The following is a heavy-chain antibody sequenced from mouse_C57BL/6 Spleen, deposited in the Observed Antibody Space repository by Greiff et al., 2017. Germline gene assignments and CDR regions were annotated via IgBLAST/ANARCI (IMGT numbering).Heavy chain of an antibody. CDR1: GFNIKDYY. CDR3: TPNWLAGDY. J-gene: IGHJ4*01. V-gene: IGHV14-1*01. Sequence: VQLKQSGAELVRPGASVKLSCTASGFNIKDYYMHWVKQRPEQGLEWIGRLDPEDGDTEYAPKFQGKATMTADTSSNTAYLQLSSLTSDDTAVYYCTPNWLAGDYWGQGTSVTVSS. D-gene: IGHD4-1*01. CDR2: LDPEDGDT.